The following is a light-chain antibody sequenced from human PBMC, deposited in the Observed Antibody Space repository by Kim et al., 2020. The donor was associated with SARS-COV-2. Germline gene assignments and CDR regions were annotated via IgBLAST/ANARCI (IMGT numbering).Light chain of an antibody. J-gene: IGLJ1*01. CDR2: QDS. V-gene: IGLV3-1*01. CDR1: KLGDKY. Sequence: SVSPRQTASNTCSGDKLGDKYACWYQQKPGQSPVLVIYQDSKRPSGIPERFSGSNSGNTATLTISGTQAMDEAAYYCQAWDSSTYVFGTGTKVTVL. CDR3: QAWDSSTYV.